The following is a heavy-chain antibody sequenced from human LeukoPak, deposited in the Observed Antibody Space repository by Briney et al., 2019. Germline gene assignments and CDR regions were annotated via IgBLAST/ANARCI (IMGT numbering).Heavy chain of an antibody. CDR3: ARDPGSASYPVDY. CDR2: IWFDGTNK. J-gene: IGHJ4*02. Sequence: PGRSLRLSCAASGFTFSSCGMHWVRQAPGKGLDWLAVIWFDGTNKYYADSVKGRFTISRDNSKNTLYLQMNSLRAEDTAVYYCARDPGSASYPVDYWGQGTLVTVSS. V-gene: IGHV3-33*01. CDR1: GFTFSSCG. D-gene: IGHD1-26*01.